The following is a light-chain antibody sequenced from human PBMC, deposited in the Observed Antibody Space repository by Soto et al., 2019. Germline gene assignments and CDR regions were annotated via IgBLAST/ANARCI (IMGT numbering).Light chain of an antibody. Sequence: QSALTQPASVSGSPGQSITISCTGTSSDVGGYNYVSWYQQHPDKAPKLMIYEVSNRPSGVSNRFSGSKSGNTASLTISGLQAEDEADYYCSSYTSSSTPVFGGGPKVTVL. CDR1: SSDVGGYNY. J-gene: IGLJ2*01. CDR3: SSYTSSSTPV. CDR2: EVS. V-gene: IGLV2-14*01.